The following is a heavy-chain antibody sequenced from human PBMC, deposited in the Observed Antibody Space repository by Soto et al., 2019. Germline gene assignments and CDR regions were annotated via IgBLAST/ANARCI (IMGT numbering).Heavy chain of an antibody. CDR2: VTNTGGNT. D-gene: IGHD4-17*01. J-gene: IGHJ1*01. CDR1: GFTFRTYA. Sequence: GGSLRLSCAASGFTFRTYAMSWVRQAPGKGLEWVSTVTNTGGNTYYADSVKGRFTISRDNSKNTLYLQMKSLRDEDTALYNCAKDTATDNWGQCAVVTVSA. CDR3: AKDTATDN. V-gene: IGHV3-23*01.